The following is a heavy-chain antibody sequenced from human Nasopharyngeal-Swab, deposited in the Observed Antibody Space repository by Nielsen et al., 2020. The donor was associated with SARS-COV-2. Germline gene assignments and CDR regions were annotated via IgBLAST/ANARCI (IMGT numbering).Heavy chain of an antibody. CDR3: ATWGIGYGENAHATFDS. V-gene: IGHV1-69*10. J-gene: IGHJ4*02. Sequence: SVKVSCKASGGTFSKYAISWVRQAPGQGLERMGGIIVNLGMTKYAQKFKDSVIINADESTGTAYMELSSLRSEDTAVYYCATWGIGYGENAHATFDSWGQGTQVTVSS. D-gene: IGHD4-17*01. CDR2: IIVNLGMT. CDR1: GGTFSKYA.